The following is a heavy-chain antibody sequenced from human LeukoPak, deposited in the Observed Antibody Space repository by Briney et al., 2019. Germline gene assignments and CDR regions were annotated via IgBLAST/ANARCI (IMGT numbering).Heavy chain of an antibody. CDR3: TRDPYYTATNWFDP. J-gene: IGHJ5*02. V-gene: IGHV3-30*04. CDR2: IRYDGSNK. D-gene: IGHD5-18*01. Sequence: GRSLRLSCAASGFTFSSYAMHWVRQAPGKGLEWVAVIRYDGSNKYYADSVKGRFTISRDNSKNTLYLQMNSLKTEDTAVYYCTRDPYYTATNWFDPWGQGTLVTVSS. CDR1: GFTFSSYA.